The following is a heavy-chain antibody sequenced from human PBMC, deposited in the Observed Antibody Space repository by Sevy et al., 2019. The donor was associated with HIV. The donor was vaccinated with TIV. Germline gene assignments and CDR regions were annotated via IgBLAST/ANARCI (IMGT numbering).Heavy chain of an antibody. J-gene: IGHJ3*02. CDR1: GFTFSSYA. D-gene: IGHD3-22*01. V-gene: IGHV3-23*01. CDR3: AKDNYYDSSGYLRDAFDI. Sequence: GGSLRLSCAASGFTFSSYAMSWVRQAPGKGLEWVSAISGSGGSTYYADSVKGRFTISRDNSKNTLYLQMNSLRAEDTAVYYCAKDNYYDSSGYLRDAFDIWGQGTRVTVSS. CDR2: ISGSGGST.